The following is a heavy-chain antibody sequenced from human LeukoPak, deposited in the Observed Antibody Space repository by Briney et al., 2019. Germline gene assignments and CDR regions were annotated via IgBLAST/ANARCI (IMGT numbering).Heavy chain of an antibody. V-gene: IGHV4-4*07. CDR2: IYTSGST. CDR1: GGSISSYY. CDR3: ATRVLERGYYQYYTDV. J-gene: IGHJ6*03. D-gene: IGHD5-24*01. Sequence: KPSETLSLTCTVSGGSISSYYWSWIRQPAGKGLEWIGRIYTSGSTNYNPSLKSRVTMSVDTSKNQFSLKLSSVTAADTAVYYCATRVLERGYYQYYTDVWGKGITVTVSS.